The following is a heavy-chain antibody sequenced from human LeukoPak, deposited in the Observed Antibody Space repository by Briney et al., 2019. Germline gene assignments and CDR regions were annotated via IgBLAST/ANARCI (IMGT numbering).Heavy chain of an antibody. Sequence: GRSLRLSCAASGFTLSTYGMHWVRQAPGKGLEWVAVISSDGSNKFYADSVKGRFTISRDGSKNTLYLQMNSLGPDDTAVYFCAKPQVTANWYYFHHWGQGTLVTVSS. V-gene: IGHV3-30*18. CDR1: GFTLSTYG. D-gene: IGHD2-21*02. CDR3: AKPQVTANWYYFHH. J-gene: IGHJ4*02. CDR2: ISSDGSNK.